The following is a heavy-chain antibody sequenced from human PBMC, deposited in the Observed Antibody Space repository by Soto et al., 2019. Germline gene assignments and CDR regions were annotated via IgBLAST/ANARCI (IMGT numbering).Heavy chain of an antibody. D-gene: IGHD3-3*01. Sequence: GGSLRLSCAASGFTFTTYWMHWVRQSPRKGLVWVSRISRHGIVTTYAESVKGRFTISRDNTKNTLSLQMNSLRVEDTAVYYCGPLGNFGVVMGHWGQGTLVTVSS. V-gene: IGHV3-74*03. CDR3: GPLGNFGVVMGH. CDR2: ISRHGIVT. J-gene: IGHJ4*02. CDR1: GFTFTTYW.